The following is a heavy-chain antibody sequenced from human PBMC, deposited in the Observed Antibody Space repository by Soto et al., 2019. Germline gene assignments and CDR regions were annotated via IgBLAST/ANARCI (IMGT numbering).Heavy chain of an antibody. Sequence: QVQLVESGGGVVQPGRSLRLSSAASGFTFSSYGMHWVRQAPGKGLEWVAVIWYDGSNKYYADSVKGRFTISRDNSKNTLYLQMNSLRAEDTAVYYCARDQRDIVVVVAAAFSEGDAFDIWGQGTMVTVSS. CDR2: IWYDGSNK. D-gene: IGHD2-15*01. CDR3: ARDQRDIVVVVAAAFSEGDAFDI. CDR1: GFTFSSYG. J-gene: IGHJ3*02. V-gene: IGHV3-33*01.